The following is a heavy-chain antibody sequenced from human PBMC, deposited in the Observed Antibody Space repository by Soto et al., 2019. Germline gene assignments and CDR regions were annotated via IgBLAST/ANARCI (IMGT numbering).Heavy chain of an antibody. CDR2: IRQDGNEI. J-gene: IGHJ3*02. CDR3: GTDEWGGAFDI. D-gene: IGHD3-10*01. Sequence: GGSLRLSCVASGFSLRNYWMAWVRQTPGKGLEFVANIRQDGNEINYVDSVKGRFTISRDNAKNSLFLQMNSLRDEDTAVYYCGTDEWGGAFDIGGQGTMVTVSS. CDR1: GFSLRNYW. V-gene: IGHV3-7*01.